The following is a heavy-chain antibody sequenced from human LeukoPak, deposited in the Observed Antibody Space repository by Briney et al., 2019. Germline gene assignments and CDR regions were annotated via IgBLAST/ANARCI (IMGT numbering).Heavy chain of an antibody. D-gene: IGHD3-3*01. Sequence: ASVKVSCKASGYTFTSYTIHWVRQAPGQRLEWMGWINAGNGNTKYSQEFQDRVTITRDTSASTAYMELSSLRSEDMAVYYCARARYETRIWPKSRYDYYHYMDVWGEGTTVTVSS. J-gene: IGHJ6*03. CDR1: GYTFTSYT. CDR3: ARARYETRIWPKSRYDYYHYMDV. CDR2: INAGNGNT. V-gene: IGHV1-3*03.